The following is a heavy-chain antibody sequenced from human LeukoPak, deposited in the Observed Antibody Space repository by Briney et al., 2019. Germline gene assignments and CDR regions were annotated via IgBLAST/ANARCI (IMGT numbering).Heavy chain of an antibody. D-gene: IGHD3-16*01. Sequence: GGSLRLSCAASGFRVSNDYMAWVRQAPGQGLEWVSFIFASGSANYSDSVKGRFTMSRDRSKNTLSLQMNSLRAEDTAVYYCAKANSYDSYYFDYWGQGALVIVSS. CDR1: GFRVSNDY. J-gene: IGHJ4*02. CDR2: IFASGSA. CDR3: AKANSYDSYYFDY. V-gene: IGHV3-53*01.